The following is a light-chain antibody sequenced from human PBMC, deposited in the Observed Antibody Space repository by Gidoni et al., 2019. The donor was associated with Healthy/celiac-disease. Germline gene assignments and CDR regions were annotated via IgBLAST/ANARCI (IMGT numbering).Light chain of an antibody. J-gene: IGLJ2*01. CDR2: DDS. CDR1: NIGRKS. CDR3: QVWDSSSDHPVV. V-gene: IGLV3-21*02. Sequence: SYVLTQPPSVSVAPGQTARITCGGNNIGRKSVHWDQQKPGQAPVLVVYDDSDRPSGIPERFSGSNSGNTATLTISRDEAGDEADYYWQVWDSSSDHPVVFGGGTKLTVL.